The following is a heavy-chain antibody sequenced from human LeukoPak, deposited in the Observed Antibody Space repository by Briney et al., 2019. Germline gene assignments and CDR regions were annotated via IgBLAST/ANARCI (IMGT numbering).Heavy chain of an antibody. Sequence: SETLSLTCTVSGASMRSETHYWSWLRQHPGKGPEWIAYIYYTAGAYYNPSLESRVSISLDASENQFSLKLSSVTAADTAVYYCARGRRELKYAPDYWGQGTLVTVSS. CDR1: GASMRSETHY. CDR2: IYYTAGA. V-gene: IGHV4-31*03. J-gene: IGHJ4*02. D-gene: IGHD2-2*01. CDR3: ARGRRELKYAPDY.